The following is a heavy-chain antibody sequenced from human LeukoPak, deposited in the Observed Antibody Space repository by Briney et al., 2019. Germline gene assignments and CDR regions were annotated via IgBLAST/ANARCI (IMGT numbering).Heavy chain of an antibody. J-gene: IGHJ4*02. CDR3: AREWAGYGSGSYYYY. V-gene: IGHV1-69*13. Sequence: PVASVTVSCKASGGTFSSYAISWVRQAPGQGLEWMGGIIPLFGTANYAQKFLGRVIITADESTNTTHMYLSSLKSEDTAVYYCAREWAGYGSGSYYYYWGQGTLVTVSS. CDR1: GGTFSSYA. CDR2: IIPLFGTA. D-gene: IGHD3-10*01.